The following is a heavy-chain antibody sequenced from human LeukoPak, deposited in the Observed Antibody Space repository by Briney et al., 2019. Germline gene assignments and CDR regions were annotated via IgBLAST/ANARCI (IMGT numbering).Heavy chain of an antibody. Sequence: GGSLRLPCSASGFTFNSYAMSWVRQAPGKGLEWVSAISGSGGATYYADSVKGRFTISRDNSKNTLYLQMNSLRAEDTAVYYCAKNSGSYSDYFDYWGQGTLVTVSS. V-gene: IGHV3-23*01. CDR1: GFTFNSYA. CDR2: ISGSGGAT. D-gene: IGHD1-26*01. J-gene: IGHJ4*02. CDR3: AKNSGSYSDYFDY.